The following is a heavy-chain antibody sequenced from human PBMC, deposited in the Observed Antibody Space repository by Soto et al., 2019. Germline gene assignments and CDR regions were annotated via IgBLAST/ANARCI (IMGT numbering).Heavy chain of an antibody. Sequence: QITLKESGPTLVKPTQTLTLTCTFSGFSLSTSGVAVGWIRQPPGKALEWLALIYWDDDRRYSSFLKSRLTITKDPSKNQVVRTMTNMDPVDTATYYCTHMRSYYGSGRHAFDIWGQGTMVTVSS. D-gene: IGHD3-10*01. CDR3: THMRSYYGSGRHAFDI. CDR2: IYWDDDR. CDR1: GFSLSTSGVA. V-gene: IGHV2-5*02. J-gene: IGHJ3*02.